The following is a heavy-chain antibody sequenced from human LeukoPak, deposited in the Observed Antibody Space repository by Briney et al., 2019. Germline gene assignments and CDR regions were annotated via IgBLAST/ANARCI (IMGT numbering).Heavy chain of an antibody. V-gene: IGHV1-18*01. CDR2: ISAYNGNT. J-gene: IGHJ6*02. CDR3: ARDGGWNYDYYYYGMDV. Sequence: ASVKVSCKASGYTFTSYGISWVRQAPGQGLEWMGWISAYNGNTNHAQKLQGRVTMTTDTSTSTAYMELRSLRSDDTAVYYCARDGGWNYDYYYYGMDVWGQGTTVTVSS. D-gene: IGHD1-7*01. CDR1: GYTFTSYG.